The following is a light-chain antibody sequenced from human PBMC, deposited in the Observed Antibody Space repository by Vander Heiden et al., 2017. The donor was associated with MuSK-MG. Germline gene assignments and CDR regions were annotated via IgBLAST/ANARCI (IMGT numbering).Light chain of an antibody. CDR3: QQENSVPWT. CDR1: QNINNW. CDR2: GAS. J-gene: IGKJ1*01. V-gene: IGKV1-5*03. Sequence: DIQMTQSPSTLSASVGDRVTITCRASQNINNWLAWYQQKPGKAPKFLIYGASTLESGVPSRFSGSGSGTEFTLTISSLQVDDFATYYCQQENSVPWTFGQGTKVEVK.